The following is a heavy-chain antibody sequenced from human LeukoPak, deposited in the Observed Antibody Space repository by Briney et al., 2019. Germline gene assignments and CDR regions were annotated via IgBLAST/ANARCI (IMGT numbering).Heavy chain of an antibody. D-gene: IGHD2-2*01. CDR2: ISGSGGST. J-gene: IGHJ4*02. V-gene: IGHV3-23*01. CDR1: GLTFSSYA. CDR3: AKDLLPYCSSTSCTNFDY. Sequence: GGSLRLSCAASGLTFSSYAMSWVRQAPGKGLEWVSAISGSGGSTYYADSVKGRFTISRDNSKNTLYLQMNSLRAEDTAVYYCAKDLLPYCSSTSCTNFDYWGQGTVVTVSS.